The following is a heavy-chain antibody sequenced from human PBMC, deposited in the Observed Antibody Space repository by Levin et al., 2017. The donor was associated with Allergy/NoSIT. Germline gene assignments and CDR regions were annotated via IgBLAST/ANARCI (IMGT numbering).Heavy chain of an antibody. CDR3: ARVGLTDYGDYATHAFDI. Sequence: SVKVSCKASGGTFSSYAISWVRQAPGQGLEWMGGIIPIFGTANYAQKFQGRVTITADESTSTAYMELSSLRSEDTAVYYCARVGLTDYGDYATHAFDIWGQGTMVTVSS. D-gene: IGHD4-17*01. V-gene: IGHV1-69*13. J-gene: IGHJ3*02. CDR2: IIPIFGTA. CDR1: GGTFSSYA.